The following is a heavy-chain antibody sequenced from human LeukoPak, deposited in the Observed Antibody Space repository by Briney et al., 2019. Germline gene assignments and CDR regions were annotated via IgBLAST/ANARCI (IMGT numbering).Heavy chain of an antibody. CDR1: GYTLTELS. CDR3: ARDSWYYDFWSGYYTVNWFDP. V-gene: IGHV1-24*01. Sequence: GASVKVSCKVSGYTLTELSMHWVRQAPGKGLEWMGGFDPEDGETIYAQKFQGRVTITADKSTSTAYMELSSLRSEDTAVYYCARDSWYYDFWSGYYTVNWFDPWGQGTLVTVSS. J-gene: IGHJ5*02. CDR2: FDPEDGET. D-gene: IGHD3-3*01.